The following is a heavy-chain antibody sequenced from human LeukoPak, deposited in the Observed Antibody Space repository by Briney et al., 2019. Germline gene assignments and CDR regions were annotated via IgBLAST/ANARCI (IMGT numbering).Heavy chain of an antibody. Sequence: GGSLRLSCAASGFTFSSYWMSWVRQAPGKGREWVANIKQDGSEKYYVDSVKGRFTISRDNAKNSLYLQMNSLRVEDTAVYYCARTVRGRYYDSSGYPDHWGQGTLVTVSS. J-gene: IGHJ5*02. CDR3: ARTVRGRYYDSSGYPDH. CDR1: GFTFSSYW. V-gene: IGHV3-7*01. D-gene: IGHD3-22*01. CDR2: IKQDGSEK.